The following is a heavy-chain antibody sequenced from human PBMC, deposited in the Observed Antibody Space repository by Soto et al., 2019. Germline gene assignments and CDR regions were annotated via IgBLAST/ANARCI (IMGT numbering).Heavy chain of an antibody. J-gene: IGHJ6*02. V-gene: IGHV3-30*18. CDR1: GFTFSSYG. CDR2: ISYDGSNK. CDR3: AKDLLRRITMVRGHMDV. Sequence: GGSLRLSCAASGFTFSSYGMHWVRQAPGKGLEWVAVISYDGSNKYYADSVKGRFTISRDNSKNTLYLQMNSLRAEDTAVYYCAKDLLRRITMVRGHMDVWGQGTTVTVSS. D-gene: IGHD3-10*01.